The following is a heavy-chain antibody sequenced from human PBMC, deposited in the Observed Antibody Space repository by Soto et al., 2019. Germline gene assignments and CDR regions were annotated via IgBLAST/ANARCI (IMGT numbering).Heavy chain of an antibody. CDR1: GFTFSSYA. CDR2: ISGSGGST. J-gene: IGHJ3*02. Sequence: GESLKISCAASGFTFSSYAMSWVRQAPGKGLEWVSAISGSGGSTYYADSVKGRFTISRDNSKNTLYLQMNSLRAEDTAVYYCAKPIVGASKYDAFDIWGQGTMVTVSS. CDR3: AKPIVGASKYDAFDI. D-gene: IGHD1-26*01. V-gene: IGHV3-23*01.